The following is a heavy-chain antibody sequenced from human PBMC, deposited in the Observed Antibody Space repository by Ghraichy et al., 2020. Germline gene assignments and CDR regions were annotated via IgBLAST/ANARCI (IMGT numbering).Heavy chain of an antibody. Sequence: GGSLRLSCAASGFTFSSYGMHWVRQAPGKGLEWVAVISYDGSNKYYADSVKGRFTISRDNSKNTLYLQMNSLRAEDTAVYYCAKDLRHYYFWSGYSVGYWGQGTLVTVSS. V-gene: IGHV3-30*18. CDR2: ISYDGSNK. CDR1: GFTFSSYG. J-gene: IGHJ4*02. CDR3: AKDLRHYYFWSGYSVGY. D-gene: IGHD3-3*01.